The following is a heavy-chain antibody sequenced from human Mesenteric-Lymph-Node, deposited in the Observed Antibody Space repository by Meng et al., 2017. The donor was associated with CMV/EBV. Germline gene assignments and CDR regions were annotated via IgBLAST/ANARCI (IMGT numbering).Heavy chain of an antibody. CDR1: GHTFTDYH. J-gene: IGHJ6*02. CDR2: INRKSGGT. Sequence: ASVKVSCKASGHTFTDYHLHWVRQAPGQGLEWIGWINRKSGGTNHARKFQGRVAMTRDTSIITAYLDLSRLKSDDTAVYYCARNIPAPSTLYYYYGLDVWGQGTTVTVSS. D-gene: IGHD2-2*01. V-gene: IGHV1-2*02. CDR3: ARNIPAPSTLYYYYGLDV.